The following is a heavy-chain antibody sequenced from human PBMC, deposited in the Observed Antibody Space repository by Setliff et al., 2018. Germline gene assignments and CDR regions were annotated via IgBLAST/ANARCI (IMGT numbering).Heavy chain of an antibody. V-gene: IGHV3-72*01. CDR3: ARIGYSSGLFDF. J-gene: IGHJ4*02. CDR1: GFTFSDHY. Sequence: GGSLRLSCAASGFTFSDHYMDWVRQAPGKGLEWVGRIGNKPNTFTTQYAASVRGRFTISRDDSKNSLYLQMNSLKTEDTAVYYCARIGYSSGLFDFWGQGTLVTVS. D-gene: IGHD3-22*01. CDR2: IGNKPNTFTT.